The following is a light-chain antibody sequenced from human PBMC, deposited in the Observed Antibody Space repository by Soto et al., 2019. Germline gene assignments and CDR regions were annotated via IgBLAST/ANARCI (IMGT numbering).Light chain of an antibody. CDR1: SSDAGGYNY. J-gene: IGLJ2*01. Sequence: QSALTQPASVSGSPGQSITISCTGTSSDAGGYNYVSWYQQHPGKAPKLMIYDVSNRPSGVSNRFSGSKSGNTASLTISGLQAEDEADYYCSSYTSSSTVVFGGGTKLNVL. CDR2: DVS. V-gene: IGLV2-14*01. CDR3: SSYTSSSTVV.